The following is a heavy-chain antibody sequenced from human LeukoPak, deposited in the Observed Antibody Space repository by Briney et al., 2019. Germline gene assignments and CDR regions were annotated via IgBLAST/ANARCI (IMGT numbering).Heavy chain of an antibody. CDR2: IYVSGST. CDR1: GGSISSYY. CDR3: ARTHIVGAEFDP. V-gene: IGHV4-4*07. Sequence: SETLSLTCTVPGGSISSYYWSWVRQPAGKGLEWIGRIYVSGSTAYTPSLKSRVTISLDTSKNQFSLKLTSVTAADTAVYYCARTHIVGAEFDPWGQGTLVTVSS. D-gene: IGHD1-26*01. J-gene: IGHJ5*02.